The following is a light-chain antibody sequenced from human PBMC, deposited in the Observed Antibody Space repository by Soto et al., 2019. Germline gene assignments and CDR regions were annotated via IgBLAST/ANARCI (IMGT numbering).Light chain of an antibody. Sequence: QSALTQPPSVSGAPGQRVTISCTGSSSNIGAGYDVHWYQQLPGTAPKLLIYGYNNRPSGVPDRFSGSKSGTSASLAITGLQAEDEADYYCQSYDSSLSGHVVFGGGTKVTVL. V-gene: IGLV1-40*01. CDR3: QSYDSSLSGHVV. J-gene: IGLJ2*01. CDR1: SSNIGAGYD. CDR2: GYN.